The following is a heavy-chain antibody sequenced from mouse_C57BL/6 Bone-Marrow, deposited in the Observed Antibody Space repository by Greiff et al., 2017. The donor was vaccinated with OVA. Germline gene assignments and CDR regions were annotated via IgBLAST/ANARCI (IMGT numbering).Heavy chain of an antibody. V-gene: IGHV1-82*01. CDR1: GYAFRSSW. D-gene: IGHD1-1*02. CDR2: IYPGDGDT. CDR3: AIMVVYFDY. J-gene: IGHJ2*01. Sequence: VQLQQSGPELVKPGASVKISCKASGYAFRSSWMNWVKQRPGKGLEWIGRIYPGDGDTNYNGKFKGKATLTADKSSSTAYMQLSSLTSEDSAVCFWAIMVVYFDYWGQGTTLTVSS.